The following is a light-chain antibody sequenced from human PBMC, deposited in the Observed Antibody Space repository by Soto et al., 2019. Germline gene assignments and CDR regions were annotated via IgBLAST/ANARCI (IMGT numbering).Light chain of an antibody. J-gene: IGKJ3*01. CDR2: TTS. Sequence: EIVLTQSPGTLSLSPGERATLSCTASQSVTSSCLAWYQRKPGQAPRLLIHTTSIRATDIPDKFSGSGSGTDFTLTISRLEPQDSAVYYCQQCGGSPLFSFGPATRVD. CDR1: QSVTSSC. CDR3: QQCGGSPLFS. V-gene: IGKV3-20*01.